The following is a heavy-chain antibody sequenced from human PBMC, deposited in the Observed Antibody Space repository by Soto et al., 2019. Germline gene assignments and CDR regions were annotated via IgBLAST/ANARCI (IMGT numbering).Heavy chain of an antibody. J-gene: IGHJ6*01. CDR1: GFSLSTNGMS. Sequence: SGPTLVNPTQTLTLTCTFSGFSLSTNGMSVAWIRQPPGKALAWLALIDWEDDKYYTTSLKTRLTISKETSKNKVVLTVTNMYPLDTGIYYSARPAALPLGYLYDLDVLFRETTVAVSS. V-gene: IGHV2-70*13. CDR3: ARPAALPLGYLYDLDV. CDR2: IDWEDDK. D-gene: IGHD6-13*01.